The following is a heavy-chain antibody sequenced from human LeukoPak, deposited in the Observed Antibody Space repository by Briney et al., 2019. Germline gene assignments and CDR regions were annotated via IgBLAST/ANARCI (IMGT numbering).Heavy chain of an antibody. CDR2: IYYSGST. CDR1: GASIRNNY. Sequence: SETLSLTCSVSGASIRNNYWSWIRQPPGKGLEWIGYIYYSGSTKYNPSLKSRVTISVDTSKNHFSLKLSSVTAADTAVYYCARDYGSGYHDYWGQGTLVTVSS. CDR3: ARDYGSGYHDY. J-gene: IGHJ4*02. V-gene: IGHV4-59*01. D-gene: IGHD3-22*01.